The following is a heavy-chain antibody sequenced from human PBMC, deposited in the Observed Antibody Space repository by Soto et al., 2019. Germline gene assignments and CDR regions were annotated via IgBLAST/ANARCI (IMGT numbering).Heavy chain of an antibody. CDR1: GFTFSRSW. CDR3: ARDPRNGAIDY. D-gene: IGHD2-8*01. CDR2: TNEDGSQI. J-gene: IGHJ4*02. V-gene: IGHV3-7*01. Sequence: EVQLVESGGDLVQRGGSLRLSCAASGFTFSRSWMSLVRQAPGKGLERVANTNEDGSQINYVDSVKGRFTASRDNAKNLLFLQMNNLRGEDTAIYYCARDPRNGAIDYWGQGTLVTVSA.